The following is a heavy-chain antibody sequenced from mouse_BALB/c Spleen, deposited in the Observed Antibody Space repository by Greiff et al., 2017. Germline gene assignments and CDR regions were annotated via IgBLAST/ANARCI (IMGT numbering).Heavy chain of an antibody. CDR3: ARLGPYAMDY. J-gene: IGHJ4*01. CDR2: IWAGGST. CDR1: GFSLTSYG. D-gene: IGHD3-3*01. V-gene: IGHV2-9*02. Sequence: VQRVESGPGLVAPSQSLSITCTVSGFSLTSYGVHWVRQPPGKGLEWLGVIWAGGSTNYNSALMSRLSISKDNSKSQVFLKMNSLQTDDTAMYYCARLGPYAMDYWGQGTSVTVSS.